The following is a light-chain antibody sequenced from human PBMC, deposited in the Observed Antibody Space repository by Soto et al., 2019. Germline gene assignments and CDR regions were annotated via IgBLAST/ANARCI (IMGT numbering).Light chain of an antibody. CDR1: NSDVGYDY. Sequence: QSVLTQPSSVSGSPGQSITISCTGTNSDVGYDYVSWYQQHPGKAPKLIIYEVSNRPSGVSNRFSGSKSGNTASLTISGLQAEDDADYYCSSYTSSSTYVFGTGTKVTVL. V-gene: IGLV2-14*01. CDR3: SSYTSSSTYV. CDR2: EVS. J-gene: IGLJ1*01.